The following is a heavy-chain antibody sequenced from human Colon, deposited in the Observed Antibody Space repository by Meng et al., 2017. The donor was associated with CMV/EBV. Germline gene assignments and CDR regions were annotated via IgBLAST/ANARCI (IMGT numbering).Heavy chain of an antibody. CDR1: GFTFSRSG. CDR2: IVVGSDNT. Sequence: SVKVSCKASGFTFSRSGVHWVRQARGQRLEWIGWIVVGSDNTNYAQKFQERVTITRDMSTSTAYMELSSLRSENTAVYYCAADSTLYDFWRYGLDVWGQGTTVTVSS. D-gene: IGHD3-3*01. J-gene: IGHJ6*02. CDR3: AADSTLYDFWRYGLDV. V-gene: IGHV1-58*01.